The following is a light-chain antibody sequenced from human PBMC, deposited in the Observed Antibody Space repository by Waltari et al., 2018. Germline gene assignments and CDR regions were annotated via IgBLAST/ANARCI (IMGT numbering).Light chain of an antibody. J-gene: IGLJ1*01. V-gene: IGLV2-14*01. CDR3: SSYASSGTYL. CDR1: SSDVGDYTF. CDR2: DVS. Sequence: QSALAQPASVSGSPGQSITISCTGTSSDVGDYTFVSWYQQRPGRAPKLLMYDVSKRPSVLSNRFSGSKSGNTATLTISGLQAEDEAEYYCSSYASSGTYLFGTGTKVNVL.